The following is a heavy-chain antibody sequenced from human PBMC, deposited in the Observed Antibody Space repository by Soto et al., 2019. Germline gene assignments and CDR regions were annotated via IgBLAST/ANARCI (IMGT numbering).Heavy chain of an antibody. CDR1: RFTFSKYW. CDR2: INGDGSST. CDR3: ASVGGTSRLWYFDL. V-gene: IGHV3-74*03. D-gene: IGHD1-26*01. Sequence: EVQLVESGGGLVQPGGSLRLSCAASRFTFSKYWMYWVRQAPGKGLVWVSRINGDGSSTTYADSVKGRFTISRDNANNTLHLQMNSLRAEDTALYYCASVGGTSRLWYFDLWGRGTLVTVSS. J-gene: IGHJ2*01.